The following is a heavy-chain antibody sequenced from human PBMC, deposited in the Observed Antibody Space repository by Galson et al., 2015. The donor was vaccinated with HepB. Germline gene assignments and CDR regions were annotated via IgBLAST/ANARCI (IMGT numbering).Heavy chain of an antibody. J-gene: IGHJ6*02. CDR2: IIPIFGTA. Sequence: SVKVSCKASGGTFSSSAFSWVRQAPGQGLEWMGGIIPIFGTANYAQNFQDRVTITADESTSTTYMALSSLRSEDTAVYFCARGASSIYGYDPYYYYGMDVWGQGTTVTVSS. CDR3: ARGASSIYGYDPYYYYGMDV. V-gene: IGHV1-69*13. CDR1: GGTFSSSA. D-gene: IGHD5-18*01.